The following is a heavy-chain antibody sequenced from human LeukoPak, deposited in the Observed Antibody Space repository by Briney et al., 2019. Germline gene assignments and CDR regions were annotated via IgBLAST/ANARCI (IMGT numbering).Heavy chain of an antibody. Sequence: GGSLRLSCAASGFTFSSYAMHWVRQAPGKGLEYVSAISSNGGSTYYANSVKGRFTISRDNSKNTLYLQMGSLRAEDMAVYYCARDIGSSSWYNYYYYMDVWGKGTTVTVSS. V-gene: IGHV3-64*01. CDR2: ISSNGGST. CDR3: ARDIGSSSWYNYYYYMDV. CDR1: GFTFSSYA. J-gene: IGHJ6*03. D-gene: IGHD6-13*01.